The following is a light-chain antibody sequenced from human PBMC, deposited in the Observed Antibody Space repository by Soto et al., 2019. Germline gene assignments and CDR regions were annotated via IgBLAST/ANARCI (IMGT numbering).Light chain of an antibody. J-gene: IGKJ1*01. V-gene: IGKV3-20*01. Sequence: EIVLTQSPGTLSLSPGERATLSCRASQSVSSSYLAWYQQKPGQAPRLLIYVASSRATGIPDRFSGSGSGTDFTLTISRLEPEDFAVYYCQQYGSSGTFGQGTKVDIK. CDR2: VAS. CDR1: QSVSSSY. CDR3: QQYGSSGT.